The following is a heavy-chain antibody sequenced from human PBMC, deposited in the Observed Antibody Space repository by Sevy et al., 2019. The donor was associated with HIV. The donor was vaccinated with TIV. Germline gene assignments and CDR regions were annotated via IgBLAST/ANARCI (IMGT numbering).Heavy chain of an antibody. J-gene: IGHJ4*02. V-gene: IGHV4-61*02. CDR2: IYTTGST. CDR1: GGSIRSGTYY. CDR3: ARSMVRGNTPHLDTFHY. D-gene: IGHD3-10*01. Sequence: SETLSLTCTVSGGSIRSGTYYWNWIRHPAGKRLEWIGRIYTTGSTDYNPSLKSRVTISVDTSKNQFSLTLSSVTAADTAVYYCARSMVRGNTPHLDTFHYWGQGTLVTVSS.